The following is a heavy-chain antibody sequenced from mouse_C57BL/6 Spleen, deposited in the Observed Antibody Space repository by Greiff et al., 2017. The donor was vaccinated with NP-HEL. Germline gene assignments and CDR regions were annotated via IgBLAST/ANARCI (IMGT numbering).Heavy chain of an antibody. CDR3: ARGFYDYGSSSSWFAY. V-gene: IGHV1-55*01. D-gene: IGHD1-1*01. CDR2: IYPGSGST. CDR1: GYTFTSYW. Sequence: VQLQQPGAELVKPGASVKMSCKASGYTFTSYWITWVKQRPGQGLEWIGDIYPGSGSTNYNEKFKSKATLTVDTSSSTAYMQLSSLTSEDSAVYYCARGFYDYGSSSSWFAYWGQGTLVTVSA. J-gene: IGHJ3*01.